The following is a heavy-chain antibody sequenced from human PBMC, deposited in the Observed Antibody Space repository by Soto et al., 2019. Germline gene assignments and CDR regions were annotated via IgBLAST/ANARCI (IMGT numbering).Heavy chain of an antibody. D-gene: IGHD3-16*01. Sequence: QVQLVESGGGVVQPGRSLRLSCAASGFTFSSYGMHWVRQAPGKVLEWVAVISYDGTSTDFADSVKGRFTISRDNSKNTLDLEMHSLRAEDTAVYYCAKDLGGGWIPDYFDHWGQGTLVTVSS. CDR3: AKDLGGGWIPDYFDH. CDR2: ISYDGTST. J-gene: IGHJ4*02. CDR1: GFTFSSYG. V-gene: IGHV3-30*18.